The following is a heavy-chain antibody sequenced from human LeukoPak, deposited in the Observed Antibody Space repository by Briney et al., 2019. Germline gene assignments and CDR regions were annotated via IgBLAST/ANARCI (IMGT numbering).Heavy chain of an antibody. CDR3: ARLQLWPRSGVFYFDY. J-gene: IGHJ4*02. CDR2: IYTSGST. Sequence: PSETLSLTCGVNGGSSSYSWFWSWIRQPPGKGLEWIGYIYTSGSTNYNPSLKSRVTISVDTSKNQFFLKLSSVTAADTAVYYCARLQLWPRSGVFYFDYWGQGTLVTVSS. V-gene: IGHV4-4*09. CDR1: GGSSSYSWF. D-gene: IGHD5-18*01.